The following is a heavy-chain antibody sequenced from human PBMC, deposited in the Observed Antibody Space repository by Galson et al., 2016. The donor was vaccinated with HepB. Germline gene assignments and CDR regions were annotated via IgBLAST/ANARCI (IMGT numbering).Heavy chain of an antibody. Sequence: SETLSLTCAVYGGSFSGYQWSWIRQTPGKGLEWIGEINYDGNTKYNPSLKSRVTISVDTSKNQVSLRLSSVTAADTAVYYCASQNGYFDFLSDYYTYYYGMDVWAKGPLSPAP. CDR1: GGSFSGYQ. D-gene: IGHD3-3*01. V-gene: IGHV4-34*01. J-gene: IGHJ6*02. CDR3: ASQNGYFDFLSDYYTYYYGMDV. CDR2: INYDGNT.